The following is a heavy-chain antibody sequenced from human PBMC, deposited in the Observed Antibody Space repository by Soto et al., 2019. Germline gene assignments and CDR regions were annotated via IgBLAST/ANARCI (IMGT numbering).Heavy chain of an antibody. CDR2: ISGSGGST. V-gene: IGHV3-23*01. CDR3: AKDPRYCSSTSCYITY. Sequence: GGSLRLSCAASGFTFSSYAMSWVRQAPGKGLEWVSAISGSGGSTYYADSVKGRFTISRDNSKNTLYLQMNSLRAEDTAVYCCAKDPRYCSSTSCYITYWGQGTLVTVSS. D-gene: IGHD2-2*02. CDR1: GFTFSSYA. J-gene: IGHJ4*02.